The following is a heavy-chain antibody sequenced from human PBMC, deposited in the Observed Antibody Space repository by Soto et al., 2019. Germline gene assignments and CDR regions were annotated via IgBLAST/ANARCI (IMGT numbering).Heavy chain of an antibody. CDR3: AKDLYSSGWMVGYYYGMDV. J-gene: IGHJ6*02. D-gene: IGHD6-19*01. V-gene: IGHV3-43*01. CDR2: ISWDGGST. Sequence: GGSLRLSCAASGFTFDDYTMHWVRQAPGKGLEWVSLISWDGGSTYYADSVKGRFTISRDNSKNSLYLQMNSLRTEDTALYYCAKDLYSSGWMVGYYYGMDVWGHGTTVTVSS. CDR1: GFTFDDYT.